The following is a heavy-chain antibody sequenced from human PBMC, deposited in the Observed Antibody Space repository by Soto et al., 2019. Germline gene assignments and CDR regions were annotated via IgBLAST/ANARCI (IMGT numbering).Heavy chain of an antibody. V-gene: IGHV4-34*01. CDR1: GGSFSGYY. J-gene: IGHJ4*02. D-gene: IGHD2-2*01. CDR3: ARVPDD. Sequence: SETLSLTCAVYGGSFSGYYWSWIRQPPGKGLEWIGYMYHSGSTYYNPSLKSRVTISIDRSKNQFSLKLSSVTAADTAVYYCARVPDDWGQGILVTVSS. CDR2: MYHSGST.